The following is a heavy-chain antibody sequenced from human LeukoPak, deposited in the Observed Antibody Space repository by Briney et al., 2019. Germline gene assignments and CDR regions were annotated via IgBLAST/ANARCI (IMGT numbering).Heavy chain of an antibody. CDR3: ASGDLYYFDY. V-gene: IGHV4-39*07. Sequence: SETLSLTCTVSGDSVSSSTYYWGWIRQPPGKGLEWIGTIYYSGNTYYNPSLKSRVTILIDKSKNQFSLKLSSVTAADTAVYYCASGDLYYFDYWGQGTLVTVSS. J-gene: IGHJ4*02. CDR1: GDSVSSSTYY. D-gene: IGHD4-17*01. CDR2: IYYSGNT.